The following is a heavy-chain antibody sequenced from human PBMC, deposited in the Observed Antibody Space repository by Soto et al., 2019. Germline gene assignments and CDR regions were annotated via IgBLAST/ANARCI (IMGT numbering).Heavy chain of an antibody. J-gene: IGHJ6*02. Sequence: GASVKVSCKASGGTFSSYAISWVRQAPGQGLEWMGGIIPIFGTANYAQKFQGRVTITADESTSTAYMELSSLRSEDTAVYYCARDPPAGCSSTSCFKGWYYYYGMDVWGQGTTVTVSS. CDR3: ARDPPAGCSSTSCFKGWYYYYGMDV. CDR2: IIPIFGTA. V-gene: IGHV1-69*13. CDR1: GGTFSSYA. D-gene: IGHD2-2*01.